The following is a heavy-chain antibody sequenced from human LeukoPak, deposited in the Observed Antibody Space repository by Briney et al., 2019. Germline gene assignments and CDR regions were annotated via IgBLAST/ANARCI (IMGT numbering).Heavy chain of an antibody. D-gene: IGHD3-3*01. Sequence: SETLSLTCTVSGGSISSGGYYWSWIRQPAGKGLEYIGRIYSTGSTNYNSSLRSRVTIAVDTSKNHFSLKLSSVTAADTAVYYCASLNLDFWSGYYGGDYYYMDVWGKGTTVTVSS. CDR3: ASLNLDFWSGYYGGDYYYMDV. V-gene: IGHV4-61*02. CDR2: IYSTGST. CDR1: GGSISSGGYY. J-gene: IGHJ6*03.